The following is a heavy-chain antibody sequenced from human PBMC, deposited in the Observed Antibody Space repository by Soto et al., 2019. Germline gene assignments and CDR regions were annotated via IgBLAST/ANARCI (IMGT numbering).Heavy chain of an antibody. Sequence: GGSLRLSCAASGFTFSSYAMSWVRQAPGKGLEWVSAISGSGGSTYYADSVKGRFTISRDNSKNTLYLQMNSLRAEDTAVYYCAKDLNSGRYYYYYYGMDVWGQGTTVTVSS. D-gene: IGHD1-26*01. CDR3: AKDLNSGRYYYYYYGMDV. V-gene: IGHV3-23*01. CDR2: ISGSGGST. CDR1: GFTFSSYA. J-gene: IGHJ6*02.